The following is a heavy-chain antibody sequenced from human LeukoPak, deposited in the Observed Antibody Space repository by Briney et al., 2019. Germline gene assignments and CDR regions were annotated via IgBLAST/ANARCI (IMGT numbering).Heavy chain of an antibody. J-gene: IGHJ4*02. CDR1: GYTFTSYG. CDR2: VSAYADDT. Sequence: ASVNVSCKASGYTFTSYGISWVRQAPGQGLEWMGWVSAYADDTNYVQRFRGRITMTTDASTSTAYMELRSLRSDDTAVYYCARDCIGCLGFDYWGQGTLVTVSS. V-gene: IGHV1-18*01. CDR3: ARDCIGCLGFDY. D-gene: IGHD1-26*01.